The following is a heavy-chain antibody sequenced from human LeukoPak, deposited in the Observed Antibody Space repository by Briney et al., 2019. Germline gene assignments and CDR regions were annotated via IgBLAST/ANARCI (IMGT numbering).Heavy chain of an antibody. CDR3: AKGGWLEY. J-gene: IGHJ4*02. D-gene: IGHD5-24*01. CDR2: ISGSGGTT. V-gene: IGHV3-23*01. CDR1: GFTLSSYA. Sequence: PGGSLRLSCAASGFTLSSYAMSWVRQAPGKGLEWVSSISGSGGTTYYADSVKGRFTIPRDSSKNTLYVQVNSLRAEDTAVYYCAKGGWLEYWGQGTLVTVSS.